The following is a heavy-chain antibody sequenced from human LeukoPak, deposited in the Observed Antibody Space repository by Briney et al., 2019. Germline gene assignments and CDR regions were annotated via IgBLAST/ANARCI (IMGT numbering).Heavy chain of an antibody. J-gene: IGHJ4*02. Sequence: SETLSLTCTVSGGSISSYYWSWIRQPPGKGLEWIGYIYYSGSTNYNPSLKSRVTISVDTSKNQFSLKLSSETAADTAVYYCARVNWVPDYWGQGTLVTVSS. CDR2: IYYSGST. D-gene: IGHD7-27*01. CDR1: GGSISSYY. V-gene: IGHV4-59*01. CDR3: ARVNWVPDY.